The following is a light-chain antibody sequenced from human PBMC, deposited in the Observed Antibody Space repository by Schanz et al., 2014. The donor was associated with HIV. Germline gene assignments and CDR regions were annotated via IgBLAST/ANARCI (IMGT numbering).Light chain of an antibody. J-gene: IGLJ2*01. CDR2: EVS. CDR3: SSFAGNNKLL. CDR1: TSDVGSYNL. Sequence: QSALTQPASVSGSPGQSITISCTGTTSDVGSYNLVSWYQQHPGKAPKVMIYEVSKRPSGVSNRFSGSKSGNTASLTISGLQADDEADYYCSSFAGNNKLLFGGGTKLTVL. V-gene: IGLV2-23*02.